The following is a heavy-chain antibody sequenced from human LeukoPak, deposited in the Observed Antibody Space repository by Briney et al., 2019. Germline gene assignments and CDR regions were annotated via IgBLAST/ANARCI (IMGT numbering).Heavy chain of an antibody. CDR1: GFTFDDYA. J-gene: IGHJ3*02. CDR3: AKDYSSGWYSAFDI. D-gene: IGHD6-19*01. V-gene: IGHV3-9*01. CDR2: ISWNSGSI. Sequence: GRSLRLSCAASGFTFDDYAMHWVRQAPGKGLEWASGISWNSGSIGYADSVKGRFTISRDNAQNSLYLQMNSLRAEDTALYYCAKDYSSGWYSAFDIWGQGTMVTVSS.